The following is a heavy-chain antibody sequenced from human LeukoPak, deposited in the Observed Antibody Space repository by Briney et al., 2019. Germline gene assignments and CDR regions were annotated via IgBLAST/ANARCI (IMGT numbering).Heavy chain of an antibody. CDR1: GFTFSSYG. Sequence: PGGSLRLSCAASGFTFSSYGMHWVRQAPGKGLEWVAFIRYDGSNKYYADSVKGRFTISRDNSKNTLYLQMNSLRAEDTAVYYCAKGDSSSWYVGYFDLWGRGTLVTVSS. J-gene: IGHJ2*01. CDR2: IRYDGSNK. V-gene: IGHV3-30*02. D-gene: IGHD6-13*01. CDR3: AKGDSSSWYVGYFDL.